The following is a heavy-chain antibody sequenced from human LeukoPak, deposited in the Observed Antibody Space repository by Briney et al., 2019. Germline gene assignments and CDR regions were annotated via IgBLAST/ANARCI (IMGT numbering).Heavy chain of an antibody. V-gene: IGHV3-23*01. J-gene: IGHJ5*02. CDR3: TKDPNGDYVGAFDP. D-gene: IGHD4-17*01. CDR1: GFTFTSFA. CDR2: ITGTHYTT. Sequence: GGSLRLSCAASGFTFTSFAMTWVRQAPRKGLEWVSSITGTHYTTYNTDSFKGRFTIPRDNSKNTLYLQMNSLRADDTAVYYCTKDPNGDYVGAFDPWGQGTLVTVSS.